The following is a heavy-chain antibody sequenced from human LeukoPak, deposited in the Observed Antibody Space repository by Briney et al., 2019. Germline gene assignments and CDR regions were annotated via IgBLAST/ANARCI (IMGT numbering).Heavy chain of an antibody. Sequence: GGSLRLSCAASGFTFSSYAMHWVRQASGKGLEWVAVISYDGSNKYYADSVKGRFTISRDNSKNTLYLQMNSLRAEDTAVYYCARKEGANCFDYWGQGTLVTVSS. D-gene: IGHD1-26*01. V-gene: IGHV3-30*04. J-gene: IGHJ4*02. CDR3: ARKEGANCFDY. CDR1: GFTFSSYA. CDR2: ISYDGSNK.